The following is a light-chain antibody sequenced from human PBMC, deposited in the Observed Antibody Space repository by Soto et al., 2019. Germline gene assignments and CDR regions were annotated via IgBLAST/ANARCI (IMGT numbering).Light chain of an antibody. J-gene: IGKJ4*01. V-gene: IGKV3-11*01. CDR2: DAS. CDR1: QSISSY. CDR3: QERGNWPPT. Sequence: EIVLTQSPATLSLSPGERATLSCRASQSISSYLAWYQQKPGQAPRLLIYDASNRATGIPARFSGGGTWTRFTLTISSLGPEDFAVYYCQERGNWPPTFGGGTKVEIK.